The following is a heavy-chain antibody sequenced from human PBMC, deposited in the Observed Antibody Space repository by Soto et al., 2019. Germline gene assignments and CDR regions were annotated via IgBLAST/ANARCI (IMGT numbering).Heavy chain of an antibody. CDR2: IDPSDSYT. V-gene: IGHV5-10-1*01. J-gene: IGHJ6*02. Sequence: GDSLKISCKGSGYSFTSYWISWVRQMPGKGLEWMGRIDPSDSYTNYSPSFQGHVTISADKSISTAYLQWSSLKASDTAMYYCENVIEVAGKDYYYGMDVWGPGTTVTVSS. CDR1: GYSFTSYW. D-gene: IGHD6-19*01. CDR3: ENVIEVAGKDYYYGMDV.